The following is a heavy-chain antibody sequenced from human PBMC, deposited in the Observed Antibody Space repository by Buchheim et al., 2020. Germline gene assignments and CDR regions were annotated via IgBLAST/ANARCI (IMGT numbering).Heavy chain of an antibody. CDR2: IKSKTEGGTT. Sequence: EVQLVESGGGLVKPGGSLRLSCAASGFTFSNAWMSWVRQAPGKGLEWVGRIKSKTEGGTTDYAAPVKGRFTIPRDDSKNTLYLQMNSLKTEDTAVYYCTTDGLVVPAAHVFDYWGQGTL. CDR3: TTDGLVVPAAHVFDY. V-gene: IGHV3-15*01. CDR1: GFTFSNAW. J-gene: IGHJ4*02. D-gene: IGHD2-2*01.